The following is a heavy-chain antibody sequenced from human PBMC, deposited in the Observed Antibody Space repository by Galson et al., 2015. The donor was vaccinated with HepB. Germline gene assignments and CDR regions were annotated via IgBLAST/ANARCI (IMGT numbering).Heavy chain of an antibody. CDR2: IKSKTDGGTA. CDR1: GFTFSSAW. V-gene: IGHV3-15*07. J-gene: IGHJ6*02. Sequence: SLRLSCAASGFTFSSAWMNWVRQVPGRGLEWVGRIKSKTDGGTAEYHAPVKGRFTISRDDSKNTLYLQMNILKTEDTDVYYCSTLMDYVPMGYYYNGMDVWGQGTTVTVSS. D-gene: IGHD4-17*01. CDR3: STLMDYVPMGYYYNGMDV.